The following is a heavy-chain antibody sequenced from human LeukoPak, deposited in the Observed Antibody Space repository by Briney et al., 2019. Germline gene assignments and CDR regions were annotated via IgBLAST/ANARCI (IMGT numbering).Heavy chain of an antibody. J-gene: IGHJ4*02. CDR3: ARDRRFGFDY. V-gene: IGHV4-59*01. D-gene: IGHD3-16*01. CDR2: IYYSGST. Sequence: SETLSLTCAVYGGSFSGYYWSWIRQPPGKGLEWIGYIYYSGSTNYNPSLKSRVTISVDTSKNQFSLKLSSVTAADTAVYYCARDRRFGFDYWGQGTLVTVSS. CDR1: GGSFSGYY.